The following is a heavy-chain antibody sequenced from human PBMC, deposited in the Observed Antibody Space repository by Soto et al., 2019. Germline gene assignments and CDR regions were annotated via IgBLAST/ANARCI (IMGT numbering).Heavy chain of an antibody. Sequence: RSLRLSCAASGFTFSSNGKHWDRQAPGKGLEWVAVTWYDGSNKYYSYSVNGRFTISRDNYKNTLYLQMNSLRAEDTAVYYCARDTEPIAAPSRGPYYYYYGMDVWGQGTTVTVSS. J-gene: IGHJ6*02. CDR1: GFTFSSNG. D-gene: IGHD6-6*01. V-gene: IGHV3-33*01. CDR3: ARDTEPIAAPSRGPYYYYYGMDV. CDR2: TWYDGSNK.